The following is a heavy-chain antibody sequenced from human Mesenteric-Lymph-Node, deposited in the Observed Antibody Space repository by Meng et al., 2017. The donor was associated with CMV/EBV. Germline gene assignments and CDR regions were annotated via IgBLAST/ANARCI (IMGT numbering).Heavy chain of an antibody. Sequence: LSLTCTVSGGSINNYYWSWIRQPPGKGLEWIGYIYNSGSTNYNPSLKSRVTISVDTPKNQFSLKLRSVTAADTAVYYCASGGYLFFDYWGQGTLVTVSS. CDR3: ASGGYLFFDY. V-gene: IGHV4-59*01. D-gene: IGHD1-26*01. CDR1: GGSINNYY. J-gene: IGHJ4*02. CDR2: IYNSGST.